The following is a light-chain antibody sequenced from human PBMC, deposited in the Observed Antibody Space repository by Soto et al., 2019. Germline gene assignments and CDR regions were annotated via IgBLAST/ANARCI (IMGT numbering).Light chain of an antibody. CDR1: QSVSSY. Sequence: DIVLTQSPATLSLSPGERATLSCRASQSVSSYLAWYQQKPGQAPRLLIYAASNRATGIPARFSGSGSRTDFTLTISSLEPEDFAVYYCQQRINWPFTFGPGTKVDIK. V-gene: IGKV3-11*01. CDR2: AAS. CDR3: QQRINWPFT. J-gene: IGKJ3*01.